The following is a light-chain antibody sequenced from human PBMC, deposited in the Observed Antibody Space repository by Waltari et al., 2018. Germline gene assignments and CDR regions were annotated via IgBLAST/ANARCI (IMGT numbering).Light chain of an antibody. CDR3: QQYYSRRT. CDR2: WAS. V-gene: IGKV4-1*01. CDR1: QSLLYNSNDKHY. Sequence: DIVMTQSPDSLAVSLGERVTLNCKSSQSLLYNSNDKHYLAWYQQKPGQPPKLLFYWASTRHSGVPDRFSGSGSATEFTLTISSLQAEDVAVYYCQQYYSRRTFGQGTRVEIK. J-gene: IGKJ1*01.